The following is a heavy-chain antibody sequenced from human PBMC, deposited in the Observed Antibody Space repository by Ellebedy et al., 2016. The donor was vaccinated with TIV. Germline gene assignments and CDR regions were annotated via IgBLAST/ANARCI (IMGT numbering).Heavy chain of an antibody. Sequence: GGSLRLSCAASGFTFSSYDMHWVSKGTGKGLEWVSAIGTAGDTYYPGSVKGRFTISRENDKNSLYLQITSLRAEDTAVYYCARVRFGDTAVDYWGQGTLVTVSS. V-gene: IGHV3-13*01. D-gene: IGHD2-21*01. CDR2: IGTAGDT. J-gene: IGHJ4*03. CDR1: GFTFSSYD. CDR3: ARVRFGDTAVDY.